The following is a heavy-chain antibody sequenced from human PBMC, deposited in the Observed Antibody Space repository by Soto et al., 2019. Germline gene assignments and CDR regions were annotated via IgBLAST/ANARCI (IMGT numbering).Heavy chain of an antibody. Sequence: QVQLVKSGAEVKKPGASVKVSCKASGDTFTDYYIHWVRQAPGQGLEWMGTVNPSGGHTTYAQHFRGRMTMTRDTATTTLCMELSDLTSEDTAVYYCASGGHVVVVTAALDYWGQGTLVTVSS. CDR2: VNPSGGHT. V-gene: IGHV1-46*01. D-gene: IGHD2-21*02. J-gene: IGHJ4*02. CDR3: ASGGHVVVVTAALDY. CDR1: GDTFTDYY.